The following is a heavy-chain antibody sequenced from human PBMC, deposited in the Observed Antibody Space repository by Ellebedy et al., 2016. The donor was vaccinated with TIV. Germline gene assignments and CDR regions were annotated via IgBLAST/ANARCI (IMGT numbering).Heavy chain of an antibody. D-gene: IGHD1-1*01. CDR1: GFTFSTYT. CDR2: VLGGGTST. Sequence: GESLKISCAASGFTFSTYTMNWVRQAPGKGLEWVSGVLGGGTSTYYANSVKGRFTISRDNSKNTLFLQMNSLRADDTAVYYCAKDSVPDGRWNFDFWGQGTLVTVSS. CDR3: AKDSVPDGRWNFDF. J-gene: IGHJ4*02. V-gene: IGHV3-23*01.